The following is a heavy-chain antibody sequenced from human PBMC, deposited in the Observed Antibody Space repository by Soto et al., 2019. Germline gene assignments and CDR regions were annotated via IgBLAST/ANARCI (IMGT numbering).Heavy chain of an antibody. CDR1: GGSISSYY. CDR3: ARLGGYYQAFDQ. Sequence: PSETLSLTCTVSGGSISSYYGGWFRQPPGKGLEWIGYIYYSGSTTYHPSPKSRVTISVDTSKNQFSLNLTSVTAADTAVYYCARLGGYYQAFDQWGQGSLVTVSS. CDR2: IYYSGST. D-gene: IGHD3-22*01. J-gene: IGHJ4*02. V-gene: IGHV4-59*08.